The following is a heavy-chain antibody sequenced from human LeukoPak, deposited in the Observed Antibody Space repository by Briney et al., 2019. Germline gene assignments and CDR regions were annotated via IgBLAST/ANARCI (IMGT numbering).Heavy chain of an antibody. D-gene: IGHD2-15*01. CDR3: ARGGTWVASGYYFDY. CDR1: GRSISSGSHF. CDR2: IYTSGST. Sequence: SETLSLTCTVSGRSISSGSHFWNWIRQPAGKGLEWIGRIYTSGSTTYNPSLKSRVTISLDTSKNQFSLRLSSVTAADTAMYYCARGGTWVASGYYFDYWGQGTLVTVSS. V-gene: IGHV4-61*02. J-gene: IGHJ4*02.